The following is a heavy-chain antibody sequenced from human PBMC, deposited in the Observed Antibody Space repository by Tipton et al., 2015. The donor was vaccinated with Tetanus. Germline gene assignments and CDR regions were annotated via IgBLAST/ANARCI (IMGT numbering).Heavy chain of an antibody. CDR1: GASISSYY. D-gene: IGHD6-25*01. CDR2: VSSSGRT. V-gene: IGHV4-59*01. Sequence: TLSLTCSVSGASISSYYWNWIRQPPGKGLEWLAYVSSSGRTNSNYDLKSRITTSHDTSKNQFFLRLTSVTSADTAVYYCARQADNWFDPWGQGTLVTVS. J-gene: IGHJ5*02. CDR3: ARQADNWFDP.